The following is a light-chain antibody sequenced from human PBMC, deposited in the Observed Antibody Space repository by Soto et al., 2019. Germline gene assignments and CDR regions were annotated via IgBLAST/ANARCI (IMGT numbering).Light chain of an antibody. CDR3: SSYTTSTTLL. CDR2: AVS. J-gene: IGLJ3*02. Sequence: QSALAQPASVSGSPGQSITISCTGTSGFVGSFSLVSWYQQHPGKAPELMIYAVSDRPSGVSDRFSGSRSGNTASLTISGLQAEDEADYYCSSYTTSTTLLFGGGTQLTVL. V-gene: IGLV2-14*02. CDR1: SGFVGSFSL.